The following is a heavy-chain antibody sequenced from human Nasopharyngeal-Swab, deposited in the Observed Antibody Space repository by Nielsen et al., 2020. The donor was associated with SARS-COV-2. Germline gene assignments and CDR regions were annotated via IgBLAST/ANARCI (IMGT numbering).Heavy chain of an antibody. D-gene: IGHD3-10*01. Sequence: ASVKVSCKASGYSFTTYYIHWVRQAPGQGLEWMGIINPRGGGTNYAQKFKGRATMTGDTSTGTVYMELTSLTSEVTAVYYCARMMYFHGYYAMDVWGQGTTVTVSS. CDR1: GYSFTTYY. CDR2: INPRGGGT. J-gene: IGHJ6*02. CDR3: ARMMYFHGYYAMDV. V-gene: IGHV1-46*01.